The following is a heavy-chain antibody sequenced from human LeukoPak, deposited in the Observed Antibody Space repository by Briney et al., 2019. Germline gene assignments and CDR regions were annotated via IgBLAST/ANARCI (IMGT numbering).Heavy chain of an antibody. CDR2: IIPIHNMI. D-gene: IGHD6-19*01. V-gene: IGHV1-69*02. CDR3: ARGAVAGLEGIDY. Sequence: GSSVKVSCKVSGSSFTTYTISWVRQAPGQGLEWMGRIIPIHNMINYAQNFQDRVTITADISTSTAYMELSSLRSDDTAIYYCARGAVAGLEGIDYWGQGTLVTVSS. J-gene: IGHJ4*02. CDR1: GSSFTTYT.